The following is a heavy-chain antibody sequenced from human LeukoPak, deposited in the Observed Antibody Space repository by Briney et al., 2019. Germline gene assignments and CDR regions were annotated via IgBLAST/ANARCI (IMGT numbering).Heavy chain of an antibody. V-gene: IGHV3-23*01. CDR1: GFTFSSYA. CDR3: ANEAGELDGLYYFDY. Sequence: PGGSLRLSCAASGFTFSSYAMSWVRQAPGKGLEWVSAISGSGGSTYYADSVKGRFTISGDNPKNTLYLQMNSLRAEDTAVYYCANEAGELDGLYYFDYWGQGTLVTVSS. D-gene: IGHD3-10*01. J-gene: IGHJ4*02. CDR2: ISGSGGST.